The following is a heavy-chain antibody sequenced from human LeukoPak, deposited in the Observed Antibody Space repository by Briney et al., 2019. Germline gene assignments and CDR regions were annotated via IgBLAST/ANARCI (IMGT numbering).Heavy chain of an antibody. CDR1: GFTVRSSY. J-gene: IGHJ4*02. D-gene: IGHD5-18*01. CDR3: ARGLDTALY. V-gene: IGHV3-53*01. CDR2: IYSGGNT. Sequence: PGGSLRLSCAASGFTVRSSYMSWVRQAPGKGLEWVSVIYSGGNTYYADSVKGRFTISRDNSKNTLYLQMNSLRAEDTAVYYCARGLDTALYWGQGTLVTVSS.